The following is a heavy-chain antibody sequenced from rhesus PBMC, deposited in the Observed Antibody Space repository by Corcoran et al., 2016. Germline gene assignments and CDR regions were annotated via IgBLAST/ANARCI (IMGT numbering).Heavy chain of an antibody. Sequence: QVQLQESGPGLVKTSETLSLTCAVSGYSISGYYWSWIRQAPGKELEWIGYITYSGSTSYNPSLKSRVTISRDTSKNQFSLKLSSVTAADTAVYYCARDLIQADYWGQGVLVTVSS. CDR3: ARDLIQADY. D-gene: IGHD5-12*01. CDR2: ITYSGST. V-gene: IGHV4-122*02. CDR1: GYSISGYY. J-gene: IGHJ4*01.